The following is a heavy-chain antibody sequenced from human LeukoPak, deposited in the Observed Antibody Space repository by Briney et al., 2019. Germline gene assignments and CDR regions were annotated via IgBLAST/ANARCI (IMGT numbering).Heavy chain of an antibody. Sequence: GESLRISCRGPGYSFTNYWISWVRQMPGKGLEWMGRIDPSDSYTNYSPSFQGHVTISADKSISIVYLQWSSLKASDTAMYYCARLGGSGNYGMDVWGQGTTVTVSS. V-gene: IGHV5-10-1*01. J-gene: IGHJ6*02. CDR1: GYSFTNYW. CDR2: IDPSDSYT. D-gene: IGHD3-10*01. CDR3: ARLGGSGNYGMDV.